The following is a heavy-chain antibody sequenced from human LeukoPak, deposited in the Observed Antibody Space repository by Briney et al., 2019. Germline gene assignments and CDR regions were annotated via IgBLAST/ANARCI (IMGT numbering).Heavy chain of an antibody. V-gene: IGHV3-49*04. CDR2: IRSKDNDGTT. CDR3: ARGSSGWPFDS. Sequence: GGSLRLSCTASGFTFGDYAISWVRQAPGKGLEWLGFIRSKDNDGTTAYAASVKGRFTISRDDSKNSLYLQVNSLKTEDTAVYYCARGSSGWPFDSWGQGTLVAVSS. J-gene: IGHJ4*02. CDR1: GFTFGDYA. D-gene: IGHD6-19*01.